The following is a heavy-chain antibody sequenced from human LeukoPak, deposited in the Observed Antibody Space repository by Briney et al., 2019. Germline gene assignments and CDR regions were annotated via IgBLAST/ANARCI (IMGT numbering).Heavy chain of an antibody. Sequence: SETLSLTCTVSGGSISTSIYYWGWIRQPPGKGLEWIGSIFYSGSTDYNPSLKSRVTISVDTSKNQFSLKLSSVTAADTAVYYCARPGSSSWQYFQHWGQGTLVTVSS. CDR2: IFYSGST. CDR3: ARPGSSSWQYFQH. V-gene: IGHV4-39*01. CDR1: GGSISTSIYY. D-gene: IGHD6-13*01. J-gene: IGHJ1*01.